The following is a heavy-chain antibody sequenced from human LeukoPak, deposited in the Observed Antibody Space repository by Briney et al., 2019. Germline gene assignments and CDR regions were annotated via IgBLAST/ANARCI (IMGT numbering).Heavy chain of an antibody. J-gene: IGHJ4*02. D-gene: IGHD6-13*01. CDR2: IKQDGSVK. CDR3: ARGTAAAHLAAREGDY. CDR1: GFTFGTYW. Sequence: PGGSLRLSCAASGFTFGTYWMSWVRQAPGKGLEWVANIKQDGSVKYYVDSVKGRFTISRDNSKNTLYLQMNSLRAEDTAVYYCARGTAAAHLAAREGDYWGQGTLVTVSS. V-gene: IGHV3-7*04.